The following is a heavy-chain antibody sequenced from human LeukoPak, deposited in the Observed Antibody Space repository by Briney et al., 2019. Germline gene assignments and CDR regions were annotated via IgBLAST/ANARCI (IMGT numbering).Heavy chain of an antibody. CDR1: GFTFSNYW. D-gene: IGHD4-23*01. Sequence: GGSLRLSCAASGFTFSNYWMHWVRQAPGKGLVWVSHINSDGSRINYADSVNGRFTMSRDNAKNSLYLQMNTLRAEDTAVYYCARGGALAGGHFDSWGQGTLVSVSS. J-gene: IGHJ4*02. V-gene: IGHV3-74*01. CDR2: INSDGSRI. CDR3: ARGGALAGGHFDS.